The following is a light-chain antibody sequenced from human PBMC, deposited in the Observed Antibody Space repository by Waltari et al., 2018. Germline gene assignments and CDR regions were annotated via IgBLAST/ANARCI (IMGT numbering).Light chain of an antibody. J-gene: IGKJ1*01. CDR1: QSDGRY. Sequence: EIVLTQSPGTLSLSPGERATLSCRASQSDGRYLAWYQQKPGQAPRILIYGASTRATGIPDRFSGSRCWTNFSLIISRLEPEDFAVYFCQKYEALPATFGQGTKVEIK. V-gene: IGKV3-20*01. CDR3: QKYEALPAT. CDR2: GAS.